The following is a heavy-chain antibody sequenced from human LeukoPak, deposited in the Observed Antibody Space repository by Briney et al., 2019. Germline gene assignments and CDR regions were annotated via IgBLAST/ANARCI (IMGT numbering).Heavy chain of an antibody. V-gene: IGHV3-33*01. CDR3: ARDRGIHLENWFDP. CDR1: GFTFGSYG. D-gene: IGHD3-10*01. Sequence: TGGSLRLSCAASGFTFGSYGMHWVRQAPGKGLEWVAVIWYDGSNKYYADSVKGRFTISRDNSKNTLYLQMNSLRAEDTAVYYCARDRGIHLENWFDPWGQGTLVTVSS. J-gene: IGHJ5*02. CDR2: IWYDGSNK.